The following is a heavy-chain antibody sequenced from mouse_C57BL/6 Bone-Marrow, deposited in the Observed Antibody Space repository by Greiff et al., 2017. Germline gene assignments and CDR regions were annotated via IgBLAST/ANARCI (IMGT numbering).Heavy chain of an antibody. Sequence: VKLMESGPGLVQPSQSLSITCTVSGFSLTSYGVHWVRQSPGKGLEWLGVIWSGGSTDYNAAFISRLSISKDNSKSQVFFKMNSLQADDTAIYYCAREGLRLYFDYWGQGTTLTVSS. CDR2: IWSGGST. D-gene: IGHD2-4*01. J-gene: IGHJ2*01. CDR1: GFSLTSYG. CDR3: AREGLRLYFDY. V-gene: IGHV2-2*01.